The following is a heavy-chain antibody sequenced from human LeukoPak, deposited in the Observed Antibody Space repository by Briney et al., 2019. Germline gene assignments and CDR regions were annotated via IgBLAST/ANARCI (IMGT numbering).Heavy chain of an antibody. D-gene: IGHD6-6*01. CDR1: GGSFSGYY. CDR2: INHSGST. J-gene: IGHJ4*02. Sequence: SETLSLTCAVYGGSFSGYYWSWIRQPPGKGLEWIGEINHSGSTNYNPSLKSRVTISVDTSKNQFSLKLSSVTAADTAVYYCAGGRYSSSSPFFDYWGQGTLVTVSS. V-gene: IGHV4-34*01. CDR3: AGGRYSSSSPFFDY.